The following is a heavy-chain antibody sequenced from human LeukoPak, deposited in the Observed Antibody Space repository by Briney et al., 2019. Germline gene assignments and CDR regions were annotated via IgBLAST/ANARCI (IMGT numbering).Heavy chain of an antibody. CDR2: INRTGRT. Sequence: AGSLCLTCAVYGWSVRSYYMSWIRQAPGKGLEWIWEINRTGRTNYNPSLKGRVTISGDTSKSKFSLKLSSVTAADTAVYYCARGFEGSGSLKDSHLGFDPWGQGTLVTVSS. D-gene: IGHD3-10*01. CDR3: ARGFEGSGSLKDSHLGFDP. V-gene: IGHV4-34*01. CDR1: GWSVRSYY. J-gene: IGHJ5*02.